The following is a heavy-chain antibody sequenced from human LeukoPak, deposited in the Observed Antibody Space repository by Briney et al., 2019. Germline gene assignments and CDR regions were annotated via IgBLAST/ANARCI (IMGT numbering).Heavy chain of an antibody. CDR1: GDSFTSYW. Sequence: GESLKISCKGSGDSFTSYWIGWVRQMPGKGLEWMGIIYPGDSDTRYSPSFQGQVTISADKSISTAYLQWSSLKASDTAMYYCARITGYCSSTSCSYYFDYWGQGTLVTVSS. J-gene: IGHJ4*02. CDR2: IYPGDSDT. D-gene: IGHD2-2*03. CDR3: ARITGYCSSTSCSYYFDY. V-gene: IGHV5-51*01.